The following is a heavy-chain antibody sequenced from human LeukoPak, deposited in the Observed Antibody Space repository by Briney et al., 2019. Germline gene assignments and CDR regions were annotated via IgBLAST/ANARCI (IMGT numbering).Heavy chain of an antibody. CDR2: IYYSGST. CDR3: ARHGYYYDSSGYYYGDAFDI. D-gene: IGHD3-22*01. Sequence: PSETLSLTCTVSGGSISSYYWSWIRQPPGKGLEWIGYIYYSGSTNYNPSLKSRVTISVDTSKNQFSLKLSSVTAADTAVYYCARHGYYYDSSGYYYGDAFDIWGQETMVTVSS. CDR1: GGSISSYY. V-gene: IGHV4-59*08. J-gene: IGHJ3*02.